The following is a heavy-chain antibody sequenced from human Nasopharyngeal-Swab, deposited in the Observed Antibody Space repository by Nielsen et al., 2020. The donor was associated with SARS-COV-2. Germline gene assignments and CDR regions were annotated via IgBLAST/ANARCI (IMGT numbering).Heavy chain of an antibody. Sequence: ASVKVSCKASGYTFTSYDINWVRQATGQGLEWMGWMNPNSGNTGYAQKFQGRVTMTRNTFISTACMELSSLRSEDTAVYYCARTATGNYYYYYGMDVWGQGTTVTVSS. V-gene: IGHV1-8*01. J-gene: IGHJ6*02. CDR1: GYTFTSYD. CDR3: ARTATGNYYYYYGMDV. D-gene: IGHD5-12*01. CDR2: MNPNSGNT.